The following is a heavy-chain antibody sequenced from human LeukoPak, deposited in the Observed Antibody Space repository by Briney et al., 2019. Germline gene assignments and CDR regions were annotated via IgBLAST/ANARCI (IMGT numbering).Heavy chain of an antibody. D-gene: IGHD3-3*01. CDR2: INHSGST. V-gene: IGHV4-34*01. Sequence: SETLSLTCAVYGGSFSGYYWSWIRQPPGKGLEWIGEINHSGSTNYNPSLKSRVTISVDTSKNQFSLKLSSVTAADTAVYCCARGALTIFGYNYWGQGTLVTVSS. CDR3: ARGALTIFGYNY. J-gene: IGHJ4*02. CDR1: GGSFSGYY.